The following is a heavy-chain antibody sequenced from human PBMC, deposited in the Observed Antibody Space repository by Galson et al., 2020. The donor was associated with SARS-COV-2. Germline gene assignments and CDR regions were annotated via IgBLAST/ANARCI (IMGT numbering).Heavy chain of an antibody. CDR2: IYHSGST. V-gene: IGHV4-38-2*01. Sequence: SETLSLTCAVSGYSISSGYYWGWIRQPPGKGLEWIGSIYHSGSTYYNPSLKSRVTISVDTSKNQFSLKLSSVTAADTAVYYCARHVGGFGDSSGYYYDWGQGTLVTVSS. CDR1: GYSISSGYY. CDR3: ARHVGGFGDSSGYYYD. D-gene: IGHD3-22*01. J-gene: IGHJ4*02.